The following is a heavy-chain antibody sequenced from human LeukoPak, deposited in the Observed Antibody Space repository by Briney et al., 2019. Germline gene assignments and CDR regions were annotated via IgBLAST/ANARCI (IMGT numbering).Heavy chain of an antibody. D-gene: IGHD3-22*01. J-gene: IGHJ3*02. CDR1: GGSFSGYY. CDR2: ICFSGST. V-gene: IGHV4-59*08. Sequence: PSETLSLTCAVYGGSFSGYYWSWVRQPPRPGLELVGSICFSGSTSYNPSLKSRVTISVDTSKNQFSLKLSSVTAADTAVYYCARHVSGRRSHYYDSSGYFSGAFDIWGQGTMVTVSS. CDR3: ARHVSGRRSHYYDSSGYFSGAFDI.